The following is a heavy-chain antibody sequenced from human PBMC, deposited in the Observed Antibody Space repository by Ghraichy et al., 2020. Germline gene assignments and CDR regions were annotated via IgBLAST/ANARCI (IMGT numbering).Heavy chain of an antibody. J-gene: IGHJ4*02. Sequence: SETLSLTCAVYGGSFSGYYWSWIRQPPGKGLEWIGEINHSGSTNYNPSLKSRVTISVDTSKNQFSLKLSSVTAADTAVYYCAREGSGWYEADYWGQGTLVTVSS. CDR3: AREGSGWYEADY. CDR1: GGSFSGYY. D-gene: IGHD6-19*01. V-gene: IGHV4-34*01. CDR2: INHSGST.